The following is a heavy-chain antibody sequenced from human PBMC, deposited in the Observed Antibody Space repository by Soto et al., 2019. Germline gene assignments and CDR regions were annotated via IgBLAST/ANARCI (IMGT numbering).Heavy chain of an antibody. V-gene: IGHV5-51*01. Sequence: GEALKISWKGSGYSFTSYCIGWVRQMPGKGLEWMGIIYPGDSDTRYSPSFQGQVTTSAAKSISTAYLQWSSLKASDTAMYYCARHKGDSYYYYYYMDVWGKGTTVTVSS. J-gene: IGHJ6*03. CDR1: GYSFTSYC. CDR3: ARHKGDSYYYYYYMDV. CDR2: IYPGDSDT. D-gene: IGHD2-21*02.